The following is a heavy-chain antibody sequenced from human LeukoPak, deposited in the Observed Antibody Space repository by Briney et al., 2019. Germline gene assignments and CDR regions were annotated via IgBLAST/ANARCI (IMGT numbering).Heavy chain of an antibody. CDR3: ARDLRRSGYNWGCDH. CDR1: GYMFTHYY. D-gene: IGHD5-24*01. J-gene: IGHJ4*02. CDR2: ITSSGGDT. V-gene: IGHV1-46*01. Sequence: ASVKVSCKASGYMFTHYYMHWVRQAPGQGLEWMGMITSSGGDTSYAQKFEGRVTTTRDTSTRTVYMELSSLTSEDTAVYYCARDLRRSGYNWGCDHWGQGTLVTVSP.